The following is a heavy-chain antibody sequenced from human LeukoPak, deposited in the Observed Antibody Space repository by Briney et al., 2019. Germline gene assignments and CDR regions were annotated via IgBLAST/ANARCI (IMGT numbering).Heavy chain of an antibody. CDR1: GCTFTSYY. V-gene: IGHV1-46*01. CDR2: INPSGGST. D-gene: IGHD3-22*01. CDR3: ARDLQPHYYDSSGYGIDY. Sequence: ASVKVPCKASGCTFTSYYMHWVRQAPGQGLEWMGIINPSGGSTSYAQKFQGRVTMTRDTSTSTVYMELSSLRSEDTAVYYCARDLQPHYYDSSGYGIDYWGQGTLVTVSS. J-gene: IGHJ4*02.